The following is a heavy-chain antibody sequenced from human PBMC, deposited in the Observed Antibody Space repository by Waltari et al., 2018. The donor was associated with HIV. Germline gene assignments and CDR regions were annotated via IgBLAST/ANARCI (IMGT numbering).Heavy chain of an antibody. Sequence: EVRLVESGGGLGQPGGSLGRCCAGAGFTFSRYWMHWVRQTPGKGLEWVSRIKPDGTQTDYADSVKGRFTISRDNAKSTLHLQLNALSVEDTALYFCTGDTFGNDDFWGQGVLVTVSS. D-gene: IGHD1-1*01. J-gene: IGHJ4*02. CDR3: TGDTFGNDDF. V-gene: IGHV3-74*01. CDR1: GFTFSRYW. CDR2: IKPDGTQT.